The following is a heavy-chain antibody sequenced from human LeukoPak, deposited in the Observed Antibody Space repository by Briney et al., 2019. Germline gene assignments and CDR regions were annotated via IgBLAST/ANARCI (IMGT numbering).Heavy chain of an antibody. CDR3: ARGVKLWFEKPVPDFVN. CDR2: IYPGDSDI. Sequence: GESLKISCQGSGYSFSTYWIAWVHQMPGKGLEWMGIIYPGDSDIRYSPSLQGQVTISADKSISTAYLQWSSLKASDSGTYYCARGVKLWFEKPVPDFVNWGQGTQVTVSS. J-gene: IGHJ4*02. CDR1: GYSFSTYW. D-gene: IGHD3-10*01. V-gene: IGHV5-51*07.